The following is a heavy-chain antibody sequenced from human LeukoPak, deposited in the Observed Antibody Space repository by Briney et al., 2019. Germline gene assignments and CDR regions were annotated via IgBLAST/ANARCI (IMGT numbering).Heavy chain of an antibody. Sequence: GGSLRLSCAASGFTFSSYAMHWVRQAPGKGLEWVAVISYDGSNKCYADSVKGRFTISRDNSKNTLYLQMNSLRAEDTAVYYCARDRGSTSEGVHDAFDIWGQGTMVTVYS. CDR2: ISYDGSNK. V-gene: IGHV3-30*07. CDR1: GFTFSSYA. D-gene: IGHD2-2*01. CDR3: ARDRGSTSEGVHDAFDI. J-gene: IGHJ3*02.